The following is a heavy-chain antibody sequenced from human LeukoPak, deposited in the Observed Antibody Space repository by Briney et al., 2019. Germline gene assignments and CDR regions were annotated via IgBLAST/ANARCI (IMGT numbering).Heavy chain of an antibody. D-gene: IGHD2-2*01. CDR1: GFTFSSYS. Sequence: GGSLRLSCAASGFTFSSYSMNWVRQAPGKGLEWVASISSSSSYIYYADSVKGRFTISRDNAKNSLYLQMNSLRAEDTAVYYCARYCSSTSCYGSAYYSYMDVWGKGTTVTVSS. V-gene: IGHV3-21*01. CDR3: ARYCSSTSCYGSAYYSYMDV. J-gene: IGHJ6*03. CDR2: ISSSSSYI.